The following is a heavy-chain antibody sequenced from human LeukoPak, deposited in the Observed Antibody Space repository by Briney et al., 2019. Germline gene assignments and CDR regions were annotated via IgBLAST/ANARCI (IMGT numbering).Heavy chain of an antibody. J-gene: IGHJ4*02. Sequence: GGSLRLSCAASGFTFRTYGMHWVRQAPGKGLEWVASIRYDGSDKYYADAVKGRFTISRDNSKNTLYLQMNSLRAEDTAVYYCAKDWGEVALVDNWGQGTLVTVSS. CDR3: AKDWGEVALVDN. V-gene: IGHV3-30*02. D-gene: IGHD5-12*01. CDR1: GFTFRTYG. CDR2: IRYDGSDK.